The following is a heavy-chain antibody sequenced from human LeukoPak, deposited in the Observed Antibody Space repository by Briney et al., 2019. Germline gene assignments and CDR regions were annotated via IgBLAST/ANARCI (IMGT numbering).Heavy chain of an antibody. V-gene: IGHV1-69*01. CDR2: IIPIFGTA. CDR1: GATFTTYA. J-gene: IGHJ4*02. Sequence: GAPVRASSKVSGATFTTYATTWVGQPPGQGLEWMGGIIPIFGTANYAQKFQGRVTITADESTSTAYMELSSLRSEDTAVYYCARTVRDALDYWGQGTLVTVSS. D-gene: IGHD2-8*01. CDR3: ARTVRDALDY.